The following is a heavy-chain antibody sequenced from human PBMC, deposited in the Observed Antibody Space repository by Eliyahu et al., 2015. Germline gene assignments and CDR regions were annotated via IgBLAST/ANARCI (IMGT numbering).Heavy chain of an antibody. CDR1: GGSIXSSSYY. CDR3: ASGITIFGVVIIHHDY. D-gene: IGHD3-3*01. V-gene: IGHV4-39*01. Sequence: QLQLQESGPGLVKPSETLSLTCTVSGGSIXSSSYYWGWIRQPPGKGLEWIGSIYYSGSTYYNPSLKSRVTISVDTSKNQFSLKLSSVTAADTAVYYCASGITIFGVVIIHHDYWGQGTLVTVSS. J-gene: IGHJ4*02. CDR2: IYYSGST.